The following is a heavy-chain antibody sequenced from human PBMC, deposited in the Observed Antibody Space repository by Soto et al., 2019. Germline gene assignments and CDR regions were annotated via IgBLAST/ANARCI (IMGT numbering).Heavy chain of an antibody. Sequence: PGGSLRLSCAASGFTFSSYGMHWFRQAPGKGLEWVAVIWYDGSNKYYADSVKGRFTISRDNSKNTLYLQMNSLRAEDTAVYYCSRDFYSSSSFMFFRGQETLVIVSS. CDR3: SRDFYSSSSFMFF. D-gene: IGHD6-6*01. J-gene: IGHJ4*02. V-gene: IGHV3-33*01. CDR2: IWYDGSNK. CDR1: GFTFSSYG.